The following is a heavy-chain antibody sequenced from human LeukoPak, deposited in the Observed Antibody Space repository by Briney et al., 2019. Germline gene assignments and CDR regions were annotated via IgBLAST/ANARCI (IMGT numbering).Heavy chain of an antibody. Sequence: GGSLRLSCAASGFTFSSYAMSWVRQAPGKGLEWVSAISGSGGSTYYADSVKGRFTISRDNSKNTLYLQMNSLRAEDTAVYYFAKSVLSIGCYADYWGQGTLVTVSS. CDR3: AKSVLSIGCYADY. V-gene: IGHV3-23*01. CDR1: GFTFSSYA. J-gene: IGHJ4*02. CDR2: ISGSGGST. D-gene: IGHD2-15*01.